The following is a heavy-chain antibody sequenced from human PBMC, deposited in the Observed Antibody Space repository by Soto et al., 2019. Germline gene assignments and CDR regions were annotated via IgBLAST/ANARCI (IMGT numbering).Heavy chain of an antibody. J-gene: IGHJ5*02. V-gene: IGHV1-2*04. CDR3: ARATYDYIWGSYPRENWFDP. CDR1: GYTFNGYY. Sequence: ASVKVSCKASGYTFNGYYMHWVRQDNGQGLEWMGWINPNSGGTNYAQKFQGWVTMTRDTSVSTAYMELSRLRSDDTAVYYCARATYDYIWGSYPRENWFDPWGQGTLVTVSS. D-gene: IGHD3-16*02. CDR2: INPNSGGT.